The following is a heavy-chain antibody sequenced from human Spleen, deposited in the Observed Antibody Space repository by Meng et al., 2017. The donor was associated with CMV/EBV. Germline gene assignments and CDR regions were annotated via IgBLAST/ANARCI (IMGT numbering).Heavy chain of an antibody. J-gene: IGHJ4*02. Sequence: GESLKISCAASGFIFSSYGVHWVRQAPGKGLEWVALIRSDGSNKYYADSVRGRFTISRDNSMNMLYLQMNSLKPEDRALYYCAKDDSNGFYYFHYWGQGTLVTVS. CDR3: AKDDSNGFYYFHY. CDR2: IRSDGSNK. CDR1: GFIFSSYG. D-gene: IGHD3-22*01. V-gene: IGHV3-30*02.